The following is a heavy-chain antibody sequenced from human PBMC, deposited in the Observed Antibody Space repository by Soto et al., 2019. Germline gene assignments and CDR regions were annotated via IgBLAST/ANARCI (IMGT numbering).Heavy chain of an antibody. J-gene: IGHJ6*03. D-gene: IGHD3-3*01. CDR2: IYYSGST. V-gene: IGHV4-59*08. Sequence: SETLSLTCTVSGGSISSYYWSWIRQPPGKGLEWIGYIYYSGSTNYNPSLKSRVTISVDTSKNQFSLKLSSVTAADTAVYYCARHLMRFLEWFPLYMDVSGKGTTVTVS. CDR1: GGSISSYY. CDR3: ARHLMRFLEWFPLYMDV.